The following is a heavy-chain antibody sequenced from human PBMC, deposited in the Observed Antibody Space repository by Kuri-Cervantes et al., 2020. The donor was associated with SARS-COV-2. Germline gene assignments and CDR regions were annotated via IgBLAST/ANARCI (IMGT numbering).Heavy chain of an antibody. CDR1: GFTFRNAW. CDR2: IKSETDGGTI. V-gene: IGHV3-15*01. Sequence: GGSLRLSCAASGFTFRNAWMNWVRQAPGKALEWVGRIKSETDGGTIDYAAPVKGRFTISRDDSKNTLYLQMNSLKTEDTAVYYCTTDSYRPYDFWSGYYKGGNAFDIWGQGTMVTVSS. D-gene: IGHD3-3*01. J-gene: IGHJ3*02. CDR3: TTDSYRPYDFWSGYYKGGNAFDI.